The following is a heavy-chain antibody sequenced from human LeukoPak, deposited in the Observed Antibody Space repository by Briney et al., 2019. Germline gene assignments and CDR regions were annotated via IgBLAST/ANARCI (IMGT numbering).Heavy chain of an antibody. CDR2: INPSGGST. D-gene: IGHD1-26*01. Sequence: ASVKVSCKASGYTFTSYLINWVRQAPGQGLEWLGIINPSGGSTSYAQKFQGRVTLTRDTSTNTVYMELSSLRSEDTAVYYCARGLGSGSYYGYWGQGTLVTVSS. V-gene: IGHV1-46*01. CDR3: ARGLGSGSYYGY. J-gene: IGHJ4*02. CDR1: GYTFTSYL.